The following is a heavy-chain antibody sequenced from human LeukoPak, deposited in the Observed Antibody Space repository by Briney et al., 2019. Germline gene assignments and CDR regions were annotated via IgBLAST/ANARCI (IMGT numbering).Heavy chain of an antibody. CDR1: GASIISSSCY. CDR3: ARQPALRVDYYYGMDV. D-gene: IGHD2-15*01. CDR2: IYYTGNI. J-gene: IGHJ6*02. V-gene: IGHV4-39*01. Sequence: SETLSLTCAVSGASIISSSCYWGWVRQPPGKGLEWIGAIYYTGNIYFNLSLKSRLTISVDTSKNQFSLKLDSVTAADTAVYYCARQPALRVDYYYGMDVWGQGTTVTVSS.